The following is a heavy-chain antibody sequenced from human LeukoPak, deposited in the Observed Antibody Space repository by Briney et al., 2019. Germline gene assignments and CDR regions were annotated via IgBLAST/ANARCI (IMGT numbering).Heavy chain of an antibody. Sequence: GGSLRLSCAASGFTFSSYGMHWVRQAPGKGLEWVAFIRYDGGNKYYADSVKGRFTISRDNSKNTLYLQMNSLRAEDTAVYYCTIVVPAASGIDYWGQGTLVTVSS. CDR3: TIVVPAASGIDY. CDR1: GFTFSSYG. J-gene: IGHJ4*02. D-gene: IGHD2-2*01. V-gene: IGHV3-30*02. CDR2: IRYDGGNK.